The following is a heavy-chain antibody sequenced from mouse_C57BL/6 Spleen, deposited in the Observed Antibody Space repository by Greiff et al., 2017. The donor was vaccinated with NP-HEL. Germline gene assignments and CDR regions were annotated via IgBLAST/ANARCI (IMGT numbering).Heavy chain of an antibody. J-gene: IGHJ3*01. V-gene: IGHV2-2*01. CDR3: ARPHYDYAWFAY. Sequence: VQLQQSGPGLVQPSQSLSITCTVSGFSLTSYGVHWVRQSPGKGLEWLGVIWSGGSTDYNAAFISRLSISKDNSKSQVFFKMNSLQADDTAIYYCARPHYDYAWFAYWGQGTLVTVSA. CDR2: IWSGGST. CDR1: GFSLTSYG. D-gene: IGHD2-4*01.